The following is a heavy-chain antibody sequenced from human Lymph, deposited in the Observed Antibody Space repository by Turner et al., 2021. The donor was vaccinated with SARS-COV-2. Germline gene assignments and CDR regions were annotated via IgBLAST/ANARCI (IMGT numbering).Heavy chain of an antibody. Sequence: DVQLVESGGGRVKPRGSLIPCCAASGFTFSSYSMNAVRQAPGKGLEWVSSITFTSSYIYYADSVKGRFTISRDNAKNSLYLQMNSLKAEDTAVYYCARGPPDFPYYFDYWGQGTLVTVSS. V-gene: IGHV3-21*01. CDR3: ARGPPDFPYYFDY. J-gene: IGHJ4*02. CDR1: GFTFSSYS. CDR2: ITFTSSYI. D-gene: IGHD2-21*02.